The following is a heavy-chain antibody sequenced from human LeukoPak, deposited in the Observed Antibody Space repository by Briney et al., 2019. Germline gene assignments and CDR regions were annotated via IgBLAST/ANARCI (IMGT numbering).Heavy chain of an antibody. J-gene: IGHJ5*02. Sequence: GGSLRLSCAASGFTFSSYAMSWVRQAPGKGLEWVSSISSSSSYIYYADSVKGRFTISRDNAKNSLYLQMNSLRAEDTAVYYCARATRAFQFDPWGQGTLVTVSS. CDR3: ARATRAFQFDP. CDR2: ISSSSSYI. CDR1: GFTFSSYA. V-gene: IGHV3-21*01.